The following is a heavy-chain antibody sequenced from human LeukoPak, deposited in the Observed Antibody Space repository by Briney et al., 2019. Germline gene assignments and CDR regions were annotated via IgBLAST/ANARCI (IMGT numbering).Heavy chain of an antibody. J-gene: IGHJ4*02. V-gene: IGHV3-30-3*01. CDR1: GFTFSSYA. Sequence: GGSLRLSCAASGFTFSSYAMHWVRQAPGKGLEWVAVISYDGSNKYYADSVKGRFTISRDNSKNTLYLQMNSLRAEDTAVYYCARDHGTPAPAWGQGTLVTVSS. CDR3: ARDHGTPAPA. CDR2: ISYDGSNK. D-gene: IGHD1-26*01.